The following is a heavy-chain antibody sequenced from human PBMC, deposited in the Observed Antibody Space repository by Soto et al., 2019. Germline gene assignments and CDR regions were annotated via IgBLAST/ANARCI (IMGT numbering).Heavy chain of an antibody. CDR2: IYPGDSDT. J-gene: IGHJ6*03. D-gene: IGHD3-10*01. CDR1: GYSFTSYW. Sequence: GESLKISCKGSGYSFTSYWIGWVRQMPGKGQEWMGIIYPGDSDTIYSLSFQGQFTISADKSISTAYLQWSSLKASDTAMYYCARQRGYYYGSGSPPRGSYYYMDVWGKGTTVTVSS. CDR3: ARQRGYYYGSGSPPRGSYYYMDV. V-gene: IGHV5-51*01.